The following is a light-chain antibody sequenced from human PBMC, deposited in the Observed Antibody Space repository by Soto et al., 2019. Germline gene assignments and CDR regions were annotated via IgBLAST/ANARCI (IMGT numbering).Light chain of an antibody. CDR3: QQSNRYPIT. CDR1: QSIANY. CDR2: AAS. V-gene: IGKV1-9*01. Sequence: DIQMTQSPSSLSASVGDRVTITCRASQSIANYLNWYQQKPGTAPKLLIFAASSLQSGVPSRFSGSGSGTKFTLTISSLQPDDFATYYCQQSNRYPITFGQGTRLEIK. J-gene: IGKJ5*01.